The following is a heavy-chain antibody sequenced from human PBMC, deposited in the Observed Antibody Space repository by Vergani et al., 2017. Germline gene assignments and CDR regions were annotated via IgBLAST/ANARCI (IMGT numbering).Heavy chain of an antibody. J-gene: IGHJ5*02. CDR3: ARGGGSIVVVVAALRPVWFDP. V-gene: IGHV4-34*01. D-gene: IGHD2-15*01. CDR1: GGSFSGYY. CDR2: INHSGST. Sequence: QVQLQQWGAGLLKPSETLSLTCAVYGGSFSGYYWSWIRQPPGKGLEWIGEINHSGSTNYNPSLKSRVTISVDTSKNQFSLKLSSVTAADTAVYYGARGGGSIVVVVAALRPVWFDPWGQGTLVTVSS.